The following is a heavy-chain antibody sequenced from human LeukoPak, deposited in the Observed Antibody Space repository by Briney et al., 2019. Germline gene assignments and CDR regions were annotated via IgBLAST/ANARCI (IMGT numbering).Heavy chain of an antibody. CDR1: GGSISSYY. J-gene: IGHJ3*02. V-gene: IGHV4-59*01. CDR3: ARGYCSGGSCLPNLDAFDI. CDR2: IYYSGST. D-gene: IGHD2-15*01. Sequence: SETLSLTCTVSGGSISSYYWSWIWQPPGKGLEWIGYIYYSGSTNYNPSLKSRVTISVDTSKNQFSLKLSPVTAADTAVYYCARGYCSGGSCLPNLDAFDIWGQGTMVTVSS.